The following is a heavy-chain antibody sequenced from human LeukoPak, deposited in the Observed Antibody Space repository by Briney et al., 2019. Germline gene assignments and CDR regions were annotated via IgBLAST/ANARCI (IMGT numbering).Heavy chain of an antibody. J-gene: IGHJ3*02. CDR2: IYSGGST. V-gene: IGHV3-66*01. D-gene: IGHD3-22*01. CDR3: ARSAIYDSSGYDAFDI. CDR1: GFTVSSNY. Sequence: SGGSLRLSCAASGFTVSSNYMSWVRQAPGKGLEWVSVIYSGGSTYYADSVKGRFTISRDNSKNTLYLQMNSLRAEDTAVYYCARSAIYDSSGYDAFDIWGQGTMVTVSS.